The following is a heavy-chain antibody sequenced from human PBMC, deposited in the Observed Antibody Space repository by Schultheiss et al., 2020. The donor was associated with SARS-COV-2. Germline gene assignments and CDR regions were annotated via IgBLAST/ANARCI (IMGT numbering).Heavy chain of an antibody. D-gene: IGHD3-9*01. CDR1: GFTVSSNY. CDR3: ARDANDWSRDI. J-gene: IGHJ4*02. Sequence: GGSLRLSCAASGFTVSSNYMSWVRQAPGKGLEWVSVIYSGGSTYYADSVKGRFTISRDNAKNSLYLQMSSLRVEDTAVYFCARDANDWSRDIWGQGTLVTVSS. V-gene: IGHV3-53*01. CDR2: IYSGGST.